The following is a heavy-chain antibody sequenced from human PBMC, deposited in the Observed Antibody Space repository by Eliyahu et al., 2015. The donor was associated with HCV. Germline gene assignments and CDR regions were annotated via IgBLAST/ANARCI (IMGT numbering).Heavy chain of an antibody. Sequence: XRQPPGKGLEWIGYIHYSGSTNYNPSLKSRVTISVDTSKNQFSLNLTSVTAADTAMYYCASGGGGIAVTGTGGWFDPWGQGTLVTVSS. D-gene: IGHD6-19*01. CDR2: IHYSGST. V-gene: IGHV4-59*01. J-gene: IGHJ5*02. CDR3: ASGGGGIAVTGTGGWFDP.